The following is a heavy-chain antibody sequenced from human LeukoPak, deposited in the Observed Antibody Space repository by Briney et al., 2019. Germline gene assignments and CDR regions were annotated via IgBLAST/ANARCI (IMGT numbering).Heavy chain of an antibody. V-gene: IGHV4-34*01. CDR2: INHNGST. D-gene: IGHD3-3*01. CDR3: ARGGDYDFWSGYWYFDY. CDR1: GGSFSGYY. J-gene: IGHJ4*02. Sequence: PSETLSLTCAVYGGSFSGYYWSWIRQPPGKGLEWIGEINHNGSTNYNPSLKSRVTISVDTSKNQFSLKLSSVTAAETAVYYCARGGDYDFWSGYWYFDYWGQGTLVTVSS.